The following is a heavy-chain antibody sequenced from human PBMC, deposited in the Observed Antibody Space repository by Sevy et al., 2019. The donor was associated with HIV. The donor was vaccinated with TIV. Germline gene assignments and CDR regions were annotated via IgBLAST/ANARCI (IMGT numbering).Heavy chain of an antibody. CDR2: ISGSGGSGDKT. Sequence: GGSLRLSCAASGFTFSRYAMNWVRQAPGKGLEWVSGISGSGGSGDKTNYADSVKSRFTISKDDSKNSLYLQLNSLRADNTAIYYCARKYDSSGYFDYWGQGTLVTVSS. D-gene: IGHD3-22*01. CDR3: ARKYDSSGYFDY. J-gene: IGHJ4*02. V-gene: IGHV3-23*01. CDR1: GFTFSRYA.